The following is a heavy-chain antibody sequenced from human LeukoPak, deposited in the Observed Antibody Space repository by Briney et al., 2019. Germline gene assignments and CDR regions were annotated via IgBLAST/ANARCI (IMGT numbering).Heavy chain of an antibody. D-gene: IGHD2-8*01. J-gene: IGHJ6*02. Sequence: ASVKVSCKASGGTFISYAISWVRQAPGQGLEWMGGIIPIFGTANYAQKFQGRVTITADESTSTAYMELSSLRSDDTAVYYCASLGVFSYYGMDVWAKGPRSPSP. CDR1: GGTFISYA. CDR3: ASLGVFSYYGMDV. CDR2: IIPIFGTA. V-gene: IGHV1-69*01.